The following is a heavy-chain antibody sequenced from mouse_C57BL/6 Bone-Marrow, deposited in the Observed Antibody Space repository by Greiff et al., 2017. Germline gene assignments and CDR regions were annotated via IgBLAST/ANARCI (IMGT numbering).Heavy chain of an antibody. D-gene: IGHD3-2*02. J-gene: IGHJ3*01. Sequence: VQLQESGAELARPGASVKLSCKASVYTFTSYGISWVKQRTGQGLEWIGEIYPRSGNTYYNEKFKGKATLTADKSSSTAYMELRSLTSEDSAVYFCARKDSSGSAWFAYWGQGTLVTVSA. CDR2: IYPRSGNT. V-gene: IGHV1-81*01. CDR1: VYTFTSYG. CDR3: ARKDSSGSAWFAY.